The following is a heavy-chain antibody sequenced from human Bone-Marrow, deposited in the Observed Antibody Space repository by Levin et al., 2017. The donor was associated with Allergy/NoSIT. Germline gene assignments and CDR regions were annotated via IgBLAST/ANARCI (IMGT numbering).Heavy chain of an antibody. V-gene: IGHV3-21*01. CDR1: GFSFNNYS. CDR2: ISSRSSHI. D-gene: IGHD5-18*01. Sequence: PGGSLRLSCAASGFSFNNYSMNWVRQAPGKGLEWVSSISSRSSHIYSVDSVVGRFTISRDNATSSLFLQMNSLRAEDTTVDYCARAKQGYIYDPFDMWGQGTLVTVSS. CDR3: ARAKQGYIYDPFDM. J-gene: IGHJ3*02.